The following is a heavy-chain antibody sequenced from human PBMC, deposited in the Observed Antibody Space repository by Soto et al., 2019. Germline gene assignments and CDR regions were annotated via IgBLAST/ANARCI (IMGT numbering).Heavy chain of an antibody. CDR1: GYTFSSYD. CDR2: LNPNSGDT. J-gene: IGHJ4*02. CDR3: ATSGGGWYFY. V-gene: IGHV1-8*01. Sequence: QVQLVQSGAEVKKPGASVKVSCKASGYTFSSYDINWVRQATGQGLERMGWLNPNSGDTGYTQKFQGRVTLTRNTSINTAYIELSSLTSDATAVYYCATSGGGWYFYWGQGTLVTVSS. D-gene: IGHD6-19*01.